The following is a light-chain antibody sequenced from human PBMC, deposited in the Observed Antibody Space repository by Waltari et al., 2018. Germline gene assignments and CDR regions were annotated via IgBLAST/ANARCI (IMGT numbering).Light chain of an antibody. J-gene: IGKJ5*01. CDR2: GAS. CDR1: QSVSSNY. Sequence: EIVLTQSPGTLSLSPGERATLSCRASQSVSSNYVGWYQQKRGKGPRLLISGASSRATGIPDRFSGSGSGTDFTLTINRLEPEDFAVYYCQQYGSSPLTFGQGTRLEIK. CDR3: QQYGSSPLT. V-gene: IGKV3-20*01.